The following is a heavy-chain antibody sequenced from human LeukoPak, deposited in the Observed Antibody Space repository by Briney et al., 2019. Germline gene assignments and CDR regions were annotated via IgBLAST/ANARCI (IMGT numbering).Heavy chain of an antibody. CDR2: INHSGST. Sequence: SETLSLTCAVYGGSFSGYYWSWIRQPPGKGLEWIGEINHSGSTNYNPSLKSRVTISVDMSKNQFSLKLSSVTAADTAVYYCARGQATVTTWALFDYGGQGTLVTVSS. J-gene: IGHJ4*02. CDR1: GGSFSGYY. V-gene: IGHV4-34*01. CDR3: ARGQATVTTWALFDY. D-gene: IGHD4-17*01.